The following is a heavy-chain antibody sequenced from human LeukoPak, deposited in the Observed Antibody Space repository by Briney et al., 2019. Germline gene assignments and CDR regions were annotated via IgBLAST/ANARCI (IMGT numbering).Heavy chain of an antibody. V-gene: IGHV3-23*01. J-gene: IGHJ4*02. Sequence: GGSLRLSCAASGFTFSSYAMSWVRQAPGKGLEWVSAISGSGGSTYYADSVKGRFTISRDNSKNTLYLQMNSLRAEDTAVYYCARGPHGYDFWSGYFYWGQGTLVTVSS. D-gene: IGHD3-3*01. CDR2: ISGSGGST. CDR1: GFTFSSYA. CDR3: ARGPHGYDFWSGYFY.